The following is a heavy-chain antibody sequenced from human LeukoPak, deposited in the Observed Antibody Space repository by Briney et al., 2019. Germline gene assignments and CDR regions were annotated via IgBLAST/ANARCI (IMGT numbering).Heavy chain of an antibody. CDR3: ARLPRYCSTTTCYLNYFDF. Sequence: SETLSLTCTVSGGSISTYYWSWIRQPPGKGLEWIGYAYYSGSTNCNPSLKSRVTISVDTSKNQFSLKLSSVTAADTAVYYCARLPRYCSTTTCYLNYFDFWGQGTLVTVSS. V-gene: IGHV4-59*01. J-gene: IGHJ4*02. D-gene: IGHD2-2*01. CDR2: AYYSGST. CDR1: GGSISTYY.